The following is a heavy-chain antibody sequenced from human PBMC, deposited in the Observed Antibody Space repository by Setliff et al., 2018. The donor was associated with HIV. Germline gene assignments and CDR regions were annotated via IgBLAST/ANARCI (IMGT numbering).Heavy chain of an antibody. CDR3: ARGLVVPASTSYYMDV. CDR1: GGSFSGYY. J-gene: IGHJ6*03. Sequence: KTSETLSLTCAVYGGSFSGYYWSWIRQPPGKGLEWIGEINHSGSTNYNPSLKSRVTISVDTSKNQFSLKLSSVTAADTAVYYCARGLVVPASTSYYMDVWGKGTTVTVSS. V-gene: IGHV4-34*01. CDR2: INHSGST. D-gene: IGHD2-2*01.